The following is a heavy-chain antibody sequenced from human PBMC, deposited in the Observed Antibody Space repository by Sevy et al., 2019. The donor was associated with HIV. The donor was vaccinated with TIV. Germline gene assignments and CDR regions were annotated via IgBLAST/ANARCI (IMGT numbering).Heavy chain of an antibody. V-gene: IGHV3-21*01. Sequence: GGSLRLSCAASGFSFTTYSMNWVRQTPGKGLEWVSSISSSSTYIYYADSVKGRFTISRDNSKKALYLQMNSLGAGDAALYYCGGDWGDDGGFDYWGQGTLVTVS. CDR1: GFSFTTYS. CDR2: ISSSSTYI. CDR3: GGDWGDDGGFDY. D-gene: IGHD3-16*01. J-gene: IGHJ4*02.